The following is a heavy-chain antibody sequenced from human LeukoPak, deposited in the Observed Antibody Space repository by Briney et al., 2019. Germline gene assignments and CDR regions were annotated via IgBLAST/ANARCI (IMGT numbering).Heavy chain of an antibody. V-gene: IGHV3-7*01. D-gene: IGHD2-15*01. CDR3: ARDHYCSGGSCYLYYYYYMDV. CDR2: IKQDGSEK. Sequence: GRSLRLSCAASGFTFSSYWMSWVRQAPGKGLEWVANIKQDGSEKYYVDSVKGRFTISRDNAKNSLYLQMNSLRAEDTAVYYCARDHYCSGGSCYLYYYYYMDVWGKGTTVTVSS. CDR1: GFTFSSYW. J-gene: IGHJ6*03.